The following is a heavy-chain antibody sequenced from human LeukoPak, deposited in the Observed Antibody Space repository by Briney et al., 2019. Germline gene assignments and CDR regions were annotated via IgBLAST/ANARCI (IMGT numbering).Heavy chain of an antibody. V-gene: IGHV1-3*03. J-gene: IGHJ4*01. D-gene: IGHD6-19*01. CDR1: GFTITNYA. CDR3: ARDVTGDYSNAWDWQSYYFDY. Sequence: GASVKVSCKTSGFTITNYAIHWVRQAPGHRLEWIGWINPGSGDTKYSDDFQGRLSITRDTSASTVYMALSSLTSEDMAVYYCARDVTGDYSNAWDWQSYYFDYWGHGTLVTVSS. CDR2: INPGSGDT.